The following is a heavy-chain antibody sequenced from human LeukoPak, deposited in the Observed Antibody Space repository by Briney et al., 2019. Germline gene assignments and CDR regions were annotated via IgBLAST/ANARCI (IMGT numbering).Heavy chain of an antibody. CDR2: IYYSGST. D-gene: IGHD5-18*01. J-gene: IGHJ4*02. CDR1: GGSISSGGYY. V-gene: IGHV4-31*03. Sequence: SQTLSLTCTVSGGSISSGGYYWSWIRQHPGKGLEWIGYIYYSGSTYYNPSLKSRVTISVDTSKNQFSLKLSSVTAADTAVYYCARAVDTAMVVFDYWGQGTPVTVSS. CDR3: ARAVDTAMVVFDY.